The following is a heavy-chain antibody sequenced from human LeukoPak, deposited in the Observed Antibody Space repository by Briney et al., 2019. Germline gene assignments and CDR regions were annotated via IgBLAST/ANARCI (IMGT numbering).Heavy chain of an antibody. Sequence: GGSLRLSCAASGFTFSSYGMHWVRQAPGKGLEWVAVIWYDGSNKYYADSVKGRFTISRDNSKNTLYLQMNSLRAEDTAVYYCARDDRLSGMDVWGQGTTVTVSS. CDR3: ARDDRLSGMDV. J-gene: IGHJ6*02. CDR1: GFTFSSYG. V-gene: IGHV3-33*01. CDR2: IWYDGSNK.